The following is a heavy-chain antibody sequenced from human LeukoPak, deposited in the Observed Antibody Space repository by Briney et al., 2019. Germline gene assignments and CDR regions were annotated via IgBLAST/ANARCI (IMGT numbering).Heavy chain of an antibody. V-gene: IGHV1-2*02. J-gene: IGHJ4*02. CDR2: INPNSGGT. Sequence: ASVKVSCKASGYRFTEYYIHWFRQAPGQGLEWMGCINPNSGGTYYGQMFQGRVTMTRDTSISTAYMQLSSLRSDDTAVYYCARGGGRYNFVYGCPWGQGTLATVSS. CDR1: GYRFTEYY. CDR3: ARGGGRYNFVYGCP. D-gene: IGHD3-16*01.